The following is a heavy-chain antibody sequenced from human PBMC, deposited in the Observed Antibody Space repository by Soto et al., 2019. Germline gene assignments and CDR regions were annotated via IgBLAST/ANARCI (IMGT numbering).Heavy chain of an antibody. V-gene: IGHV1-69*08. J-gene: IGHJ4*02. Sequence: QVQLVQSGAEVKKPGSSVKVSCKASGGTFSSYTISWVRQAPGQGLEWMGRIIPILGIANYAQKFQGRVTLTAEKSTSTAYMELSSLRSEDTAVYYCARDLVKKYGDPPYFDYWGQGTLVTVSS. CDR3: ARDLVKKYGDPPYFDY. D-gene: IGHD4-17*01. CDR2: IIPILGIA. CDR1: GGTFSSYT.